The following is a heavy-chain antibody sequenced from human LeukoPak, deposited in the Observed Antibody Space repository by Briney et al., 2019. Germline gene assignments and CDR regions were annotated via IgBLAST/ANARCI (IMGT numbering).Heavy chain of an antibody. J-gene: IGHJ4*02. Sequence: GGSLRLSCAASGFTFSSYGMHWVRQAPGKGLEWVAFIRYDGSNKYYADFLKGRFTISRDNSKKTLYMQMNSLRAEDTAVYYCAKDAPLCSSTSCYTYYFDYWGQGTLVTVSS. D-gene: IGHD2-2*02. CDR3: AKDAPLCSSTSCYTYYFDY. CDR2: IRYDGSNK. V-gene: IGHV3-30*02. CDR1: GFTFSSYG.